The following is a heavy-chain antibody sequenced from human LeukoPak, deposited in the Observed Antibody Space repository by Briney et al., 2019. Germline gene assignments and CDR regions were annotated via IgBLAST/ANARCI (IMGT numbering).Heavy chain of an antibody. V-gene: IGHV3-30-3*01. J-gene: IGHJ4*02. D-gene: IGHD3-22*01. Sequence: GTSLRLSCAASGFTFSTYAVHWVRQAPGKGLEWVAVISYDGSKRYYADSVKGRFTISRDNSKNAFLQMNSLRAEDTAVYYCARDYDTSGSYFDFFDYWGQGTLVTVSS. CDR2: ISYDGSKR. CDR3: ARDYDTSGSYFDFFDY. CDR1: GFTFSTYA.